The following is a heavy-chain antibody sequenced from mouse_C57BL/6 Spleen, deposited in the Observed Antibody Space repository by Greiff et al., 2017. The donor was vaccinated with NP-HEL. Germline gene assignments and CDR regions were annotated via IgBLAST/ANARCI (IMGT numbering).Heavy chain of an antibody. Sequence: VQLQESGAELARPGASVKMSCKASGYTFTSYTMHWVKQRPGQGLEWIGYINPSSGYTKYNQKFKDKATLTADKSSSTAYMQLSSLTSEDSAVYYCARRDYDYAWFAYWGQGTLVTVSA. CDR2: INPSSGYT. D-gene: IGHD2-4*01. J-gene: IGHJ3*01. CDR1: GYTFTSYT. CDR3: ARRDYDYAWFAY. V-gene: IGHV1-4*01.